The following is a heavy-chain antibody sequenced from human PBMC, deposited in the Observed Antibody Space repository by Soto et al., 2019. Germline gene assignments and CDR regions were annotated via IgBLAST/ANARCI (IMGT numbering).Heavy chain of an antibody. Sequence: EVQLVESGGGLVKPGGSLRLSCEASRSTFSSDSMNGVGQAPGKGLEWVSSISSSSSYIYYADSVKGRFAISRDNAKNSLYLQMNSLRAEDTAVYYCARDHCSSTSCYSPWGQGTLVTVSS. V-gene: IGHV3-21*01. CDR2: ISSSSSYI. CDR3: ARDHCSSTSCYSP. CDR1: RSTFSSDS. J-gene: IGHJ4*02. D-gene: IGHD2-2*01.